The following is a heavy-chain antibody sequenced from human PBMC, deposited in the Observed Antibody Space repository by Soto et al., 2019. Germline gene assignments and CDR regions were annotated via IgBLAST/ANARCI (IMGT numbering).Heavy chain of an antibody. V-gene: IGHV4-31*03. CDR1: GGSISSGGYY. Sequence: SETLSLTCTVSGGSISSGGYYWSWIRQHPGKGLEWIGYIYYSGSTYYNPSLKSRVTISVDTSKNQFSLKLSSVTAADTAVYYCARVWAEYGDNDYWGQGTLVTVSS. CDR3: ARVWAEYGDNDY. CDR2: IYYSGST. D-gene: IGHD4-17*01. J-gene: IGHJ4*02.